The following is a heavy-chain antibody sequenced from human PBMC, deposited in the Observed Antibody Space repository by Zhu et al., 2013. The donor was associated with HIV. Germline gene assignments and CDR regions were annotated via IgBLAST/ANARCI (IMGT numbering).Heavy chain of an antibody. J-gene: IGHJ5*02. Sequence: QVQLQQWGAGLLKPSETLSLACAVYGGSLSGYYWSWIRQPPGKGLEWIGEISHTGSTNYNPSLKSRVTMSLDTSKNQFSLTLNSVTAADTAMYYCARYPNTKSHTVIPAAVRWFDPGAREPGSPSPQ. CDR3: ARYPNTKSHTVIPAAVRWFDP. CDR2: ISHTGST. V-gene: IGHV4-34*01. CDR1: GGSLSGYY. D-gene: IGHD2-2*01.